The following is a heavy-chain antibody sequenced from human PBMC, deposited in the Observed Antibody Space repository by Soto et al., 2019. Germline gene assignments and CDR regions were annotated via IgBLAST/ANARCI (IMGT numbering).Heavy chain of an antibody. CDR3: ARGYYDILTGYYGDAFDI. Sequence: PSETLSLTCTVFGGSISSYYWSWIRQPPGKGLEWIGYIYYSGSTNYNPSLKSRVTISVDTSKNQFSLKLSSVTAADTAVYYCARGYYDILTGYYGDAFDIWGQGTMVTVSS. CDR1: GGSISSYY. V-gene: IGHV4-59*01. CDR2: IYYSGST. J-gene: IGHJ3*02. D-gene: IGHD3-9*01.